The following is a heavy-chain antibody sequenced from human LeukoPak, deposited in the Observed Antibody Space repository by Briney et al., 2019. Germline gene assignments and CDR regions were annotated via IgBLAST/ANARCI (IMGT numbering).Heavy chain of an antibody. V-gene: IGHV3-23*01. CDR1: GFTFSSYA. CDR2: ISGSGGST. CDR3: AKAPLRAVAGISDY. D-gene: IGHD6-19*01. Sequence: GGSLRLSCAASGFTFSSYAMSWVRQVPGKGLEWVSAISGSGGSTYYADSVKGRFTISRDNSKNTLYLQMNSLRAEDTAVYYCAKAPLRAVAGISDYWGQGTLVTVSS. J-gene: IGHJ4*02.